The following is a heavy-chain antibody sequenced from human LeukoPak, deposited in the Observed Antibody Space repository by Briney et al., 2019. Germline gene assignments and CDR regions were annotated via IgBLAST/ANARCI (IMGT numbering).Heavy chain of an antibody. CDR1: GFTFSDYA. Sequence: PGGSLRLSCAASGFTFSDYAMDWVRQAPGKGLEWVSAISSNSVYIYYADSVKGRFTISRDNAKNSVSLQMNSLRAEDTAVYYCARIFRYQMVDYYALDVWGQGTTVTVSS. V-gene: IGHV3-21*01. D-gene: IGHD2-2*01. CDR3: ARIFRYQMVDYYALDV. J-gene: IGHJ6*02. CDR2: ISSNSVYI.